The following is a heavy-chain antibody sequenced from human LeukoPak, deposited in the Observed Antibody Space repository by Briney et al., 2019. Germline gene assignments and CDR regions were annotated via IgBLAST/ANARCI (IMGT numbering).Heavy chain of an antibody. V-gene: IGHV1-46*01. CDR2: INPSGGST. J-gene: IGHJ3*02. D-gene: IGHD3-3*01. CDR3: ARGRITIFGVVPGAFDI. Sequence: ASVKVSCKASGYTFTSYYMHWVRQAPGQGLEWMGIINPSGGSTSYAQKFQGRVTMTRDTSTSTVYMELSSLRSEDTAVYYCARGRITIFGVVPGAFDIWGQGTMVTVSS. CDR1: GYTFTSYY.